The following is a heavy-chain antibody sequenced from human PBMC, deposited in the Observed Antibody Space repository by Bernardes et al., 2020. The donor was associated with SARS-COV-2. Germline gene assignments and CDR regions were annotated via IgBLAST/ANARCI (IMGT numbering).Heavy chain of an antibody. J-gene: IGHJ6*02. Sequence: SQTLSLTCAISGDSVSSNSAAWNWIRQSPSRGLEWLGRTYYRSKWYNDYAVSVKSRITINPDTSKNQFSLQLNSVTPEDTAVYYCARCPITIFGVDYYYYGMDVWGQGTTVTVSS. D-gene: IGHD3-3*01. CDR3: ARCPITIFGVDYYYYGMDV. CDR2: TYYRSKWYN. CDR1: GDSVSSNSAA. V-gene: IGHV6-1*01.